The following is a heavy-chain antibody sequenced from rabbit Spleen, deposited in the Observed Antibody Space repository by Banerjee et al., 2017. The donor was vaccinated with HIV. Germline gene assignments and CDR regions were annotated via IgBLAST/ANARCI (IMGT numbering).Heavy chain of an antibody. CDR3: AREVYLDGWGADFGL. D-gene: IGHD4-1*01. Sequence: QSLEESGGDLVKPGASLTLTCTASGFSFGSNYYMCWVRQAPGKGLEWIACINAITGSTWYASWAIGRFTISKTSSTTVDLKMTSLTDADTATYFCAREVYLDGWGADFGLWGPGTLVTVS. V-gene: IGHV1S40*01. CDR2: INAITGST. CDR1: GFSFGSNYY. J-gene: IGHJ4*01.